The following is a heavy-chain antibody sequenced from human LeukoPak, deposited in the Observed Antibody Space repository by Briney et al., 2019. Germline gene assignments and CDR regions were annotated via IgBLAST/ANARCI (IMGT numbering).Heavy chain of an antibody. V-gene: IGHV3-7*01. CDR2: IKQDGSEK. J-gene: IGHJ4*02. CDR1: GFTFSSYA. CDR3: ARDKIVGATNFDY. Sequence: AGGSLRLSCAASGFTFSSYAMSWVRQAPGKGLEWVANIKQDGSEKYYVDSVKGRFTISRGNAKNSLYLQMNSLRAEDTAVYYCARDKIVGATNFDYWGQGTLVTVSS. D-gene: IGHD1-26*01.